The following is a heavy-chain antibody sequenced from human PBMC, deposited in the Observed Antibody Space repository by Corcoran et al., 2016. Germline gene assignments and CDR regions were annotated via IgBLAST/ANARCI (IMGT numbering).Heavy chain of an antibody. CDR3: ARGRIVGATKQGLDY. Sequence: QVQLQQWGAGLLKPSETLSLTCAVYGGSFSGYYWSWIRQPPGKGLEWIGEINHSGSTNYNPSLKSRVTISVDTSKNQFSLKLCSVTAADTAVYYCARGRIVGATKQGLDYWGQGTLVTVSS. CDR2: INHSGST. D-gene: IGHD1-26*01. V-gene: IGHV4-34*01. CDR1: GGSFSGYY. J-gene: IGHJ4*02.